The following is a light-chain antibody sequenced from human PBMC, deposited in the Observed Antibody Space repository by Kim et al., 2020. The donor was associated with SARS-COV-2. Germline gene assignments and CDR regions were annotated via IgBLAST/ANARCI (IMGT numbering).Light chain of an antibody. V-gene: IGLV3-19*01. CDR3: NSRDSSGNHYV. Sequence: SSELTQDPAVSVALGQTVRITCQGDSLRSYYASWYQQKPGQAPVLVIYGKNNRPSGIPDRFSGSSLGNTASLTITGAQAEDEADYYCNSRDSSGNHYVFGIGTQLTVL. CDR2: GKN. CDR1: SLRSYY. J-gene: IGLJ1*01.